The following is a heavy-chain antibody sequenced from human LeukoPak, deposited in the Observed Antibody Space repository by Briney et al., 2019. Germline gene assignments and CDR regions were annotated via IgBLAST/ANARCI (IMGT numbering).Heavy chain of an antibody. CDR3: AKVSGGGLYYDGMDV. CDR2: IIPIFGTA. CDR1: GGTFSSYA. Sequence: SVKVSCKASGGTFSSYAISWVRQAPGQGLEWMGGIIPIFGTANYAQKFQGRVTITADESTSTAYMELSSLRSEDTAVYYCAKVSGGGLYYDGMDVWGQGTTVTVSS. J-gene: IGHJ6*02. D-gene: IGHD1-14*01. V-gene: IGHV1-69*13.